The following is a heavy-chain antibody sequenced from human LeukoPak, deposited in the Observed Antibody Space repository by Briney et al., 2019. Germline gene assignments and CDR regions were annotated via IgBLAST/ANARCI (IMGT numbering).Heavy chain of an antibody. CDR3: TTDVGHGT. Sequence: GRSLRLSCAASGFTFSSYAMHWVRQAPGKGLEWVAVISYDGSNKYYADSVKGRFTISRDNSKNTLYLQMNSLRAEDTAVYYCTTDVGHGTWGQGILVTVSS. D-gene: IGHD4-17*01. CDR2: ISYDGSNK. V-gene: IGHV3-30*04. J-gene: IGHJ5*02. CDR1: GFTFSSYA.